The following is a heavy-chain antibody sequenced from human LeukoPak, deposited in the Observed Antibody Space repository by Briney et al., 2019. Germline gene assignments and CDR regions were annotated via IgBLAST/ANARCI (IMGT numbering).Heavy chain of an antibody. CDR1: GFTFSSYS. D-gene: IGHD2-2*01. CDR2: ISSSSSYI. Sequence: PGGSLRLSCAASGFTFSSYSMNWVRQAPGKGLEWVSSISSSSSYIYYADSVKGRFTISRDNAKNSLYLQMNSLRAEDTAVYYCARSTSYCSSTSCYSGWLDPWGQGTLVTVSS. CDR3: ARSTSYCSSTSCYSGWLDP. J-gene: IGHJ5*02. V-gene: IGHV3-21*01.